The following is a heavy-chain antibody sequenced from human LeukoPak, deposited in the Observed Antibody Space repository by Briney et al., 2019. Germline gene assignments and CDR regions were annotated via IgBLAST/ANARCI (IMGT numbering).Heavy chain of an antibody. CDR3: ARVGSSSWYRRWFDP. CDR1: GGSFSGYY. Sequence: SETLSLTCAVYGGSFSGYYWSWIRQPPGKGLEWIGEINHSGSTNYNPSLKSRVTISVDTSKNQFPLKLSSVTAADTAVYYCARVGSSSWYRRWFDPWGQGTLVTVSS. J-gene: IGHJ5*02. D-gene: IGHD6-13*01. CDR2: INHSGST. V-gene: IGHV4-34*01.